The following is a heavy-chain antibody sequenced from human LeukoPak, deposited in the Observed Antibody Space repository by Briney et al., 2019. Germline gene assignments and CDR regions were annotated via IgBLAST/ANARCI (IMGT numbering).Heavy chain of an antibody. CDR1: GFTFSSYE. CDR3: AREGWEPDDAFDI. J-gene: IGHJ3*02. V-gene: IGHV3-48*03. CDR2: ISGSGSAI. D-gene: IGHD1-26*01. Sequence: GGSLRLSCAASGFTFSSYEMNWVRQAPGKGLEWVSYISGSGSAIYYADSVKGRVTISRDNAKKSLYLQMNSLRAEDTAVYYCAREGWEPDDAFDIWGQGTMVTVSS.